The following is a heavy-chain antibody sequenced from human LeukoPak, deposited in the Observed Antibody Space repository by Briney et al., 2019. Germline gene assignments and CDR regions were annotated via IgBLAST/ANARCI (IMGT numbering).Heavy chain of an antibody. CDR3: AKEGGSGWHRFFAFDY. D-gene: IGHD6-19*01. V-gene: IGHV3-23*01. CDR1: GVTFNSYA. CDR2: ISGSGGTT. Sequence: GGSLRLSCAASGVTFNSYAMSWVRQAPGKGLEWVSAISGSGGTTHYADSVKGRFTISRDNSKNTLYLQMNSLRAEDTAVYYCAKEGGSGWHRFFAFDYWGQGTLVTVSS. J-gene: IGHJ4*02.